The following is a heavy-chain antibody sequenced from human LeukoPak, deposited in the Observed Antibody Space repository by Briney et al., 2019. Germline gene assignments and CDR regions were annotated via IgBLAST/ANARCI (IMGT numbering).Heavy chain of an antibody. CDR1: GFTFSSYG. CDR2: IRYDGSNK. Sequence: GGSLRLSCAASGFTFSSYGMHWVRQAPGKGLEWVAFIRYDGSNKYYADSVKGRFTISRDNSKNTLYLQMNSLRAEDTAVYYCAKDRGQWLAYYYYGMDVWGQGTTVTVSS. CDR3: AKDRGQWLAYYYYGMDV. D-gene: IGHD6-19*01. J-gene: IGHJ6*02. V-gene: IGHV3-30*02.